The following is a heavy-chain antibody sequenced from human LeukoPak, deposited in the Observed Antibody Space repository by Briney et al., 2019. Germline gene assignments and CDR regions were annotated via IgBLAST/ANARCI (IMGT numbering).Heavy chain of an antibody. CDR3: ARGGVKFGELLRYYYMDV. Sequence: ASVKVSCKASGYSFTGYHLYWVRQAPGQGLEWLGWINPNSGGTIYAQKFQGRVTMTRDTSISTAYMELSRLRSDDTAVYYCARGGVKFGELLRYYYMDVWGKGTTVTVSS. J-gene: IGHJ6*03. V-gene: IGHV1-2*02. CDR2: INPNSGGT. CDR1: GYSFTGYH. D-gene: IGHD3-10*01.